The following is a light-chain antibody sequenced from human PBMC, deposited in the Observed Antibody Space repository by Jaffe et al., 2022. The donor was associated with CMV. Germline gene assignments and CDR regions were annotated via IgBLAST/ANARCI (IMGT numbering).Light chain of an antibody. CDR3: QQANNFPRT. V-gene: IGKV1-12*01. CDR1: QDVRRW. Sequence: DIQMTQSPSSVSASVGDRVTITCRASQDVRRWLAWYQQKPGKAPKLLIYAASSLQSGVPSRFSGSGSGTDFTLTISSLQPEDFAIYYCQQANNFPRTFGQGTKLQIK. CDR2: AAS. J-gene: IGKJ2*01.